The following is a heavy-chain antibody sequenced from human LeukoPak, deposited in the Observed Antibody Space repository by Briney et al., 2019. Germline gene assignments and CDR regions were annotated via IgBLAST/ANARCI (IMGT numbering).Heavy chain of an antibody. CDR1: GFTFTGYW. D-gene: IGHD2-21*02. Sequence: PGGSLRLSCAASGFTFTGYWMSWIRQAPGTGPEWVAIIRKDDGSAKYYADSVKGRSTISRDNAKTLLYLQMDSLRVEDTAVYYCVRDFVYTTAWGQGTQVTVSS. V-gene: IGHV3-7*03. CDR3: VRDFVYTTA. CDR2: IRKDDGSAK. J-gene: IGHJ4*02.